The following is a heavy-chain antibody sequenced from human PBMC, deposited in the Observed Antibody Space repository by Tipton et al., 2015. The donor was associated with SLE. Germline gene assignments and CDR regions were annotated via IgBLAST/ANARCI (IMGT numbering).Heavy chain of an antibody. V-gene: IGHV4-61*02. Sequence: TLSLTCTVSGGSISSGSYYWSWIRQPAGKGLEWIGRIYTSGSTNYNPSLKSRVTISVDTSKNQFSLKLSSVTAADTAVYYCAREVYSSSSVYYYMDVWGKGTTVTVSS. J-gene: IGHJ6*03. CDR3: AREVYSSSSVYYYMDV. CDR2: IYTSGST. CDR1: GGSISSGSYY. D-gene: IGHD6-6*01.